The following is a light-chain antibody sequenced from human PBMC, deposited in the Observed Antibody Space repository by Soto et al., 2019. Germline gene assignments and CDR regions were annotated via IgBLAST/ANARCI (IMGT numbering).Light chain of an antibody. CDR2: GAS. J-gene: IGKJ5*01. Sequence: VLTQSPATLSVSPGERATLSCRASQNVGSNLAWYQHKPGQAPRLLISGASTRATGVPARFSGSGSETEFALTISSLQSEDFTVYFCQQYNTRPQTFGQGTRLEIK. CDR1: QNVGSN. CDR3: QQYNTRPQT. V-gene: IGKV3-15*01.